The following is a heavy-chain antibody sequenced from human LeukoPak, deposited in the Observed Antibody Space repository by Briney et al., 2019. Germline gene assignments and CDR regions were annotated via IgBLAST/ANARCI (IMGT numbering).Heavy chain of an antibody. J-gene: IGHJ5*02. V-gene: IGHV4-39*01. CDR2: IYDSGST. Sequence: SETLSLTCNVSGGSIRRSAYYWGWVRQSPGKELEWIGSIYDSGSTYNNPSLESRVSISVDTTKNHFSLRLKSVTAADTAVYYCARQSPPYYDISTSSALGNWFDPWGQGTLVTVS. CDR1: GGSIRRSAYY. CDR3: ARQSPPYYDISTSSALGNWFDP. D-gene: IGHD3-9*01.